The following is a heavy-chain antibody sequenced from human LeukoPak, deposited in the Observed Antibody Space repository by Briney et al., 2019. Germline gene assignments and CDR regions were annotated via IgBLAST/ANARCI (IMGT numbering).Heavy chain of an antibody. J-gene: IGHJ4*02. CDR3: ARGGDIVETAYDY. CDR2: INHSGST. Sequence: PSETLSLTCAVYGGSFSGYYWSWIRQPPGKGLEWIGEINHSGSTNYNPSLKSRVTISVDTSKNQFSLKLSSVTAADTAVYYCARGGDIVETAYDYWGQGTLVTVSS. CDR1: GGSFSGYY. D-gene: IGHD5-12*01. V-gene: IGHV4-34*01.